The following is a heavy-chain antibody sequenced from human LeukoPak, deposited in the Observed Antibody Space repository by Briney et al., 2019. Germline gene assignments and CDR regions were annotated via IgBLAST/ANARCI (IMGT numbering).Heavy chain of an antibody. CDR3: ARGKYYVSGSYDNWFDP. V-gene: IGHV3-48*03. CDR2: ISSSGSTT. D-gene: IGHD3-10*01. CDR1: GFSFSNYE. J-gene: IGHJ5*02. Sequence: GGSLRLSCAASGFSFSNYEMNWVRQAPGKGLEWVSYISSSGSTTYHADSVKGRFTISRDNAKNSLYLQMNSLRPEDTAVYYCARGKYYVSGSYDNWFDPWGQGTLVTVSS.